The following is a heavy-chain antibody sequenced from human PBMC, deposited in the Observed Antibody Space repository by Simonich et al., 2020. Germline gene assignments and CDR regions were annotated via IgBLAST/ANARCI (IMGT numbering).Heavy chain of an antibody. CDR1: GGSISRYY. V-gene: IGHV4-59*01. CDR2: FYYSGIT. Sequence: QVELQESGPGLVKPAETLSLTCPVSGGSISRYYSSWIRQPPGKGMEWIGYFYYSGITNYNPSLKSRVTISVDTSKNQFALKLSSVTAADTAVYYCARGGLYFDYWGQGTLVTVSS. J-gene: IGHJ4*02. D-gene: IGHD2-15*01. CDR3: ARGGLYFDY.